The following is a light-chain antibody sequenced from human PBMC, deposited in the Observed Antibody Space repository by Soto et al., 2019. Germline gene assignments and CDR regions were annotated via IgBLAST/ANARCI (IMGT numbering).Light chain of an antibody. CDR2: WAS. CDR3: QQYHTLPLT. CDR1: QSVLFTSNNKNY. V-gene: IGKV4-1*01. J-gene: IGKJ4*01. Sequence: DIVMTQSPDSLAVSLGERATINCESSQSVLFTSNNKNYLAWYQQKPGQPPKLLLSWASARESGVPERFSGSGSGTLFTLSISSLHAEDVAVYYCQQYHTLPLTFGGGTKVDIK.